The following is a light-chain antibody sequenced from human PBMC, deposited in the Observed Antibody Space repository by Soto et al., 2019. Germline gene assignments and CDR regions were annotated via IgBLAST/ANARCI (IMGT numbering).Light chain of an antibody. CDR3: SSYSSGSTLVV. V-gene: IGLV2-14*03. CDR1: RSDVGGYDY. J-gene: IGLJ3*02. CDR2: DVS. Sequence: QSVLTQHASVSGSPGQSITISCTGTRSDVGGYDYVSWYQQYPRKAPTLMIYDVSNRPSWVSNRFSGSKSGNTASLTISGLQADDDADYYCSSYSSGSTLVVFVRGTKLTVL.